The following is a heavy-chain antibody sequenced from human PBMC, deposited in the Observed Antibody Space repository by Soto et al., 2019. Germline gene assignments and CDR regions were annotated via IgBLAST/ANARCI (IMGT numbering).Heavy chain of an antibody. V-gene: IGHV3-23*01. CDR2: ISGSGGST. D-gene: IGHD3-3*01. J-gene: IGHJ4*02. CDR1: GFTFSSYA. CDR3: AKDLRGGIVPRSMPFYDFWSGPFDY. Sequence: GGSLRLSCAASGFTFSSYAMSWVRQAPGKGLEWVSAISGSGGSTYYADSVKGRFTISRDNSKNTLYLQMNSLRAEDTAVYYCAKDLRGGIVPRSMPFYDFWSGPFDYWGQGTLVTVSS.